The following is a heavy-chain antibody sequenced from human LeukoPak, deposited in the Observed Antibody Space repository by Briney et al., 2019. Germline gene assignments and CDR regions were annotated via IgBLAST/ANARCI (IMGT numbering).Heavy chain of an antibody. CDR3: AGITMVRGVISDYYYYGMDV. D-gene: IGHD3-10*01. J-gene: IGHJ6*02. V-gene: IGHV4-59*01. Sequence: PSETLSLTCTVSGGSISSYYWTWIRQPPGKGLEWIGYIYYSGSTIYNPSLKSRVTISVDTSKNQFSLKLSSVTAADTAVYYCAGITMVRGVISDYYYYGMDVWGQGTTVTVSS. CDR1: GGSISSYY. CDR2: IYYSGST.